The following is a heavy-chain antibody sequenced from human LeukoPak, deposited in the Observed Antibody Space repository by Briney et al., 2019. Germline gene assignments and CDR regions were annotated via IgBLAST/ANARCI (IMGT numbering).Heavy chain of an antibody. J-gene: IGHJ4*02. D-gene: IGHD3-22*01. V-gene: IGHV3-21*01. CDR1: GFTFSSYS. CDR2: ISSSSSHI. CDR3: AREIYYDSSGFYIDT. Sequence: PGGSLRLSCVASGFTFSSYSMNWVGQAPGKGLGGGLSISSSSSHIYNADSVKGRFTISRDNAKNSLYLQMNSLRAEDTAVYYCAREIYYDSSGFYIDTWGQGTLVTVSS.